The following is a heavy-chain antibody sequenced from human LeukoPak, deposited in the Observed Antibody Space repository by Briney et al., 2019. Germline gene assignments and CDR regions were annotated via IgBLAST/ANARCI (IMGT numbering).Heavy chain of an antibody. D-gene: IGHD4-17*01. V-gene: IGHV3-48*03. CDR1: GFTFSSYE. CDR3: ARVSPNTVTTLQYFDY. Sequence: GGSLRLSCAASGFTFSSYEMNWVRQAPGKGLEWVSYISSSGSTIYYADSVRGRFTISRDNAKNSLYLQMNSLRAEDTAVYYCARVSPNTVTTLQYFDYWGQGTLVTVSS. J-gene: IGHJ4*02. CDR2: ISSSGSTI.